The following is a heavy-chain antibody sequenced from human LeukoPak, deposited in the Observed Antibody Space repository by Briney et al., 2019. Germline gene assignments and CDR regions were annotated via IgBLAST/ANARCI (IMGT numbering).Heavy chain of an antibody. CDR1: GGSFSGYY. J-gene: IGHJ4*02. CDR3: ARGGGYYDSSGSFTRGKPAYYFDY. V-gene: IGHV4-34*01. Sequence: SETLSLTCAVYGGSFSGYYWSWIRRPPGKGLEWIGEINHSGSTNYNPSLKSRVTISVDTSKNQFSLKLSSVTAADTAVYYCARGGGYYDSSGSFTRGKPAYYFDYWGQGTLVTVSS. D-gene: IGHD3-22*01. CDR2: INHSGST.